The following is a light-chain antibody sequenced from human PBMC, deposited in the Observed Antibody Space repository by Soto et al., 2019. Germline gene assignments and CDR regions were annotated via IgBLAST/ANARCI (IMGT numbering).Light chain of an antibody. CDR1: QSISNNY. Sequence: EVVLTQSPGTLSLSPGDRATLSCKASQSISNNYLAWYQQKPGQAPRLLIYGVSSRATGIPDRFSGSGSGTDFTLTISRLEPKDFAVYYCQQYDSSPYTFGQGTKLEIK. V-gene: IGKV3-20*01. CDR3: QQYDSSPYT. CDR2: GVS. J-gene: IGKJ2*01.